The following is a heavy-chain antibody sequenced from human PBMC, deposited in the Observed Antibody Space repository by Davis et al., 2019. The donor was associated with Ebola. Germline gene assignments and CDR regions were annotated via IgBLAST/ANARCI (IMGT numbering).Heavy chain of an antibody. V-gene: IGHV3-7*01. J-gene: IGHJ6*02. CDR1: GFTFSSYW. CDR3: AREDNKRTTVSDQYYYGMDV. D-gene: IGHD4-11*01. Sequence: GGSLRLSCAASGFTFSSYWMSWVRQAPGKGLEWVANIKQDGSEKYYVDSVKGRFTISRDNGKKSLYLQMKSLRAEDTAVYYCAREDNKRTTVSDQYYYGMDVWGQGTTVTVSS. CDR2: IKQDGSEK.